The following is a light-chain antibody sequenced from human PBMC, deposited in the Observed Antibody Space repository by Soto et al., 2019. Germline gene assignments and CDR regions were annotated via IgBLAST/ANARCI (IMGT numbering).Light chain of an antibody. CDR3: QQYNNWPPTWT. CDR2: DAS. V-gene: IGKV3-15*01. CDR1: QTIGSN. Sequence: EIVMTQSPATLSVSPWDRVTLSCRASQTIGSNLAWYQQKPGQPPRLLIYDASTAATDIPARFTGSGSGTEFTLTISSLQSEDFAVFYCQQYNNWPPTWTFGQGTKVDIK. J-gene: IGKJ1*01.